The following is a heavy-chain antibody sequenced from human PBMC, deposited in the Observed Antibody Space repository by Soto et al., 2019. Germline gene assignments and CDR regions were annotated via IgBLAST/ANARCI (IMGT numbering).Heavy chain of an antibody. J-gene: IGHJ4*02. CDR3: AISSTDRGGDDY. Sequence: QLVESGGGLVQPGGSLRLSCAASGFTFSRYWMTWVRQAPGKGLEWVANINQDGSEKYYVDSVKGRFTISRDNAKNSLYLQMNSLRAEDRAVYYCAISSTDRGGDDYWGQGTLVTVSS. CDR2: INQDGSEK. D-gene: IGHD3-10*01. CDR1: GFTFSRYW. V-gene: IGHV3-7*01.